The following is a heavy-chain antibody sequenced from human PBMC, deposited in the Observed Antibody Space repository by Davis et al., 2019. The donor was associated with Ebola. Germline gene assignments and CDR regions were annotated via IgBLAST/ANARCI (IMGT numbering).Heavy chain of an antibody. Sequence: GESLKISCAASGFTFSSYGMHWVRQAPGKGLEWVAVISYDGSNKYYADSVKGRFTISRDNSKNTLYLQMNSLRAEDTAVYYCAKSDRLDDWGQGTLVTVSS. V-gene: IGHV3-30*18. CDR2: ISYDGSNK. J-gene: IGHJ4*02. CDR1: GFTFSSYG. CDR3: AKSDRLDD.